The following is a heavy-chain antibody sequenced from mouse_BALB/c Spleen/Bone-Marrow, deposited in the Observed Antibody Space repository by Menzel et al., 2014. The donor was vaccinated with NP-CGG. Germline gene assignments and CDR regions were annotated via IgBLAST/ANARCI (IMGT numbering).Heavy chain of an antibody. D-gene: IGHD1-1*01. Sequence: EVQLQQSGPSLVKPSQTLSLTCSVTGDSITRGYWNWIRKFPGNKLEYMGYISYSGSTYYNPSLKSRISITRDTSKNQYYLQLNSVTTEDTATYYCARGGGSSYNYAMDYWGQGTSVTVSS. V-gene: IGHV3-8*02. CDR3: ARGGGSSYNYAMDY. CDR1: GDSITRGY. J-gene: IGHJ4*01. CDR2: ISYSGST.